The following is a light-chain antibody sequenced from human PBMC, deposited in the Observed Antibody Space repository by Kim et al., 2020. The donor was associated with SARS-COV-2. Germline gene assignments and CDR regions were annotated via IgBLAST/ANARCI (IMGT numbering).Light chain of an antibody. J-gene: IGLJ3*02. V-gene: IGLV2-14*03. CDR3: SSYTSSSTWV. Sequence: QSALTQPASVSGSPGQSITISCTGTSSAVGGYNYVSWYQQHPGKAPKLMIYDVSNRPSGVSNRFSGSKSGYTASLTISGLQAEDEADYYCSSYTSSSTWVFGGGTQLTVL. CDR2: DVS. CDR1: SSAVGGYNY.